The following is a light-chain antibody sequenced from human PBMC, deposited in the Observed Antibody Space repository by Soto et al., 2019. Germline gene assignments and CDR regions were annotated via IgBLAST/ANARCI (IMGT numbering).Light chain of an antibody. J-gene: IGKJ5*01. CDR2: GAS. CDR1: QSVSSTS. Sequence: EIMLTQSPGTLSLSPGEGATLSCRASQSVSSTSLAWYQQKPGQAPRLLIYGASSRATGIPARFSGSGSGTDFTLTISSLEPEDFAVYYCQQRSNWPPITFGQGTRLEIK. CDR3: QQRSNWPPIT. V-gene: IGKV3D-20*02.